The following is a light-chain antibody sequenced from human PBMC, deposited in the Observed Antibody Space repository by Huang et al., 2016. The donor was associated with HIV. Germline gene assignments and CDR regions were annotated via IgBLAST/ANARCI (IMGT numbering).Light chain of an antibody. CDR2: AAS. CDR1: QSVSNN. Sequence: PGETATLSCRTSQSVSNNLAWYQQKPGQPPRLLFYAASSRVTGVPGRFSASGSGTEFTLTISSLQSEDFAIYYCQQFNNWPPSFGGGTKVDIK. V-gene: IGKV3-15*01. CDR3: QQFNNWPPS. J-gene: IGKJ4*01.